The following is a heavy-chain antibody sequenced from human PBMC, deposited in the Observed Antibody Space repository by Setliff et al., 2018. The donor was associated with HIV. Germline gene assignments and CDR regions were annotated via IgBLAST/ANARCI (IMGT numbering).Heavy chain of an antibody. D-gene: IGHD3-22*01. V-gene: IGHV4-39*01. CDR1: GGSISSSNCY. CDR3: ARQVSGSSGYYYPLHIHH. Sequence: SETLSLTCTVSGGSISSSNCYWGWIRQPPGKGLEWIGSTYYSGSTLYNPSLKSRVTISVDTSKNQFSLKLNSVTAADTAVYYCARQVSGSSGYYYPLHIHHWGQGTLVTVSS. CDR2: TYYSGST. J-gene: IGHJ1*01.